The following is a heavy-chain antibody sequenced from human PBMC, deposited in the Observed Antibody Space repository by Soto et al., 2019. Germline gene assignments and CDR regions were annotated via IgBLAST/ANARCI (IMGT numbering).Heavy chain of an antibody. CDR1: GGSISSYY. CDR3: ARADYGGHFDY. Sequence: SETLSLTCTVSGGSISSYYWSCIRQPPGKGLEWIGYIYYSGSTNYNPSLKSRVTISVDTSKNQCSLKLSSVTAADTAVYYCARADYGGHFDYWGQGTLVTVSS. D-gene: IGHD4-17*01. V-gene: IGHV4-59*01. CDR2: IYYSGST. J-gene: IGHJ4*02.